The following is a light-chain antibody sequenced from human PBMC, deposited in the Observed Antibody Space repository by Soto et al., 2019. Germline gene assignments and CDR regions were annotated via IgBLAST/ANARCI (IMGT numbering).Light chain of an antibody. CDR3: QQYNKWPPYT. CDR2: DAS. CDR1: QSVSSY. J-gene: IGKJ5*01. V-gene: IGKV3-11*01. Sequence: EIVLTQSPATLSLSPGERATLSCRASQSVSSYLAWYQQKPGQAPRLLIYDASNRATGIPARFSGSGSGTDFTLTISSLQSEDFAVYYCQQYNKWPPYTFGQGTRLEIK.